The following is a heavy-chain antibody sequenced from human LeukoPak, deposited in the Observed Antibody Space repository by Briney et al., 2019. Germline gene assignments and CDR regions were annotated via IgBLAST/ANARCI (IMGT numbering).Heavy chain of an antibody. J-gene: IGHJ4*02. CDR3: AGSPTWE. CDR1: GFTFSGSA. V-gene: IGHV3-73*01. D-gene: IGHD1-26*01. CDR2: IRSKVNSYAT. Sequence: GGSLRLSCAASGFTFSGSAMHWVRQAPGKGLEWVGRIRSKVNSYATAYAASVKGRFTISRDDSKNTAYLQMNSLKTEDTAVYYCAGSPTWEWGQGTLVTVSS.